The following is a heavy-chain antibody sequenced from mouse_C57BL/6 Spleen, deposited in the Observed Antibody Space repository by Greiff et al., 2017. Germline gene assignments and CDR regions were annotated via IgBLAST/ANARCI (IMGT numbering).Heavy chain of an antibody. D-gene: IGHD3-1*01. CDR2: IYPGDGDT. J-gene: IGHJ4*01. CDR3: ARGYVYAMDY. V-gene: IGHV1-80*01. CDR1: GYAFSSYW. Sequence: VQLQQSGAELVKPGASVKISCKASGYAFSSYWMNWVKQRPGKGIEWIGQIYPGDGDTNYNGKFKGKATLTVDKSSSTAYMQLSSLTTEDSAVXLCARGYVYAMDYWGQGTSVTVSS.